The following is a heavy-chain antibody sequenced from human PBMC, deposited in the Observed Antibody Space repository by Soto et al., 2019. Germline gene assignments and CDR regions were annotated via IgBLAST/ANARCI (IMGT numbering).Heavy chain of an antibody. J-gene: IGHJ6*02. CDR3: ARQTIAALYGMDV. CDR1: GGSISSSNW. CDR2: IYHSGST. D-gene: IGHD6-13*01. Sequence: LSLTCAVSGGSISSSNWWSWVRQPPGKGLEWIGEIYHSGSTNYNPSLKSRVTISVDTSKNQFSLKLSSVTAADTAVYYCARQTIAALYGMDVWGQGTTVTVSS. V-gene: IGHV4-4*02.